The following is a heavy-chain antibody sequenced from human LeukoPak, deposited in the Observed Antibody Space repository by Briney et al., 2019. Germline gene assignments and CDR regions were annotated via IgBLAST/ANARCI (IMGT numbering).Heavy chain of an antibody. CDR2: IYPGDSDT. D-gene: IGHD1-26*01. CDR1: GYSFTSYW. Sequence: GESLKISCKGSGYSFTSYWIGWVRQMPGKGLEWMGIIYPGDSDTRYSPSFQGQVTISADKSISTAYLQWSSLKASDTAMYYCARPERPYSGSYLVPDAFDIWGQGTMVTVSS. J-gene: IGHJ3*02. V-gene: IGHV5-51*01. CDR3: ARPERPYSGSYLVPDAFDI.